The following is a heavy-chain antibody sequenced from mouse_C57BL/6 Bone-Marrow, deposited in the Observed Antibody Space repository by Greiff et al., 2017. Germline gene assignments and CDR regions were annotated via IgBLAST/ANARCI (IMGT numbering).Heavy chain of an antibody. J-gene: IGHJ3*01. CDR3: ARPLYYGSSPFAY. Sequence: EVQLVESGGDLVKPGGSLKLSCAASGFTFSSYGMSWVRQTPDKRLEWVATISSGGSYTYYPDSVKGRFTISRDNAKNTLYLQMSSLKSEDTAMYYCARPLYYGSSPFAYWGQGTLVTVSA. D-gene: IGHD1-1*01. CDR2: ISSGGSYT. V-gene: IGHV5-6*01. CDR1: GFTFSSYG.